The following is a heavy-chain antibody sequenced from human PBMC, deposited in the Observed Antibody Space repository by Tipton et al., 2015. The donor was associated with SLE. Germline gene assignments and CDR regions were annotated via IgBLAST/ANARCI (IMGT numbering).Heavy chain of an antibody. V-gene: IGHV4-38-2*02. CDR1: GYSISSGYY. D-gene: IGHD6-13*01. CDR2: IYYSVST. J-gene: IGHJ4*02. Sequence: TLSLTCTVSGYSISSGYYWGWIRQPPGKGLEWIGSIYYSVSTYYNPYLKSRVTISVDTYKNQFSLKLSFVTAADTAVYYCARILAAAGTGGYWGQGTLVTVSS. CDR3: ARILAAAGTGGY.